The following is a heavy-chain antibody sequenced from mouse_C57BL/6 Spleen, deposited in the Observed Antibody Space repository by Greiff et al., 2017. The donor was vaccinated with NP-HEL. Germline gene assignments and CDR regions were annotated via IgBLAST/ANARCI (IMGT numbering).Heavy chain of an antibody. V-gene: IGHV1-26*01. CDR2: INPNNGGT. CDR3: ARVPYYGNLYYAMDY. Sequence: VQLQQSGPELVKPGASVKISCKASGYTFTDYYMNWVKQSHGKSLEWIGDINPNNGGTSYNQKFKGKATLTVDKSSSTAYMELRSLTSEDSAVYYCARVPYYGNLYYAMDYWGQGSSVTVSS. CDR1: GYTFTDYY. D-gene: IGHD2-10*01. J-gene: IGHJ4*01.